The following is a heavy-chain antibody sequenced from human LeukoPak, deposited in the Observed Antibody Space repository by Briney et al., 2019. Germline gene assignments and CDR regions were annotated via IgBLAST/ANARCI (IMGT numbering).Heavy chain of an antibody. CDR2: IYNSGST. CDR1: GGSISSYY. V-gene: IGHV4-59*08. D-gene: IGHD6-13*01. CDR3: ARPYSTSWSGNYYYMDV. J-gene: IGHJ6*03. Sequence: PSETLSLTCTVSGGSISSYYWSWIRQPPGKGLEWIGYIYNSGSTSYNPSLKSRVTISVDTSKNQFSLKLTSVTAADTAVYYCARPYSTSWSGNYYYMDVRGKGTTVTVSS.